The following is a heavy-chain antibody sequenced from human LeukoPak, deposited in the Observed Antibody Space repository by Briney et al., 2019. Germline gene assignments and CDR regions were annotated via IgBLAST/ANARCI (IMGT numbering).Heavy chain of an antibody. CDR3: ARDDDLWGDRAFDI. J-gene: IGHJ3*02. Sequence: GGSLRLSCAASGFTVSSNYMSWVRQAPGKGLEWVSVIYSGGSTYYADSVKGRFTISRDNSKNTLYPQMNSLRAEDTAAYYCARDDDLWGDRAFDIWGQGTMVTVSS. CDR2: IYSGGST. D-gene: IGHD3-3*01. V-gene: IGHV3-53*01. CDR1: GFTVSSNY.